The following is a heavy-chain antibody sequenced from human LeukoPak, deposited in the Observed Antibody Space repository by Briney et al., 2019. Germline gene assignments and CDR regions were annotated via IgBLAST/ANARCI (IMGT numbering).Heavy chain of an antibody. V-gene: IGHV4-59*01. CDR1: GASISSYY. J-gene: IGHJ4*02. CDR2: IFYSGST. D-gene: IGHD6-13*01. CDR3: ASGPYPAAGTDHQFDY. Sequence: SEALSLTCTVSGASISSYYWSWIRQPPGKGLEWIGYIFYSGSTLYNPTLQSRVTISVDTSKNQFSLKLTSVTAADTAVYYCASGPYPAAGTDHQFDYWGQGTLVTVSS.